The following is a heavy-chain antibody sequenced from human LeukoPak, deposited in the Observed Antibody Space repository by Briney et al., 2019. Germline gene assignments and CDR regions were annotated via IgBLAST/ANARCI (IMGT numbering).Heavy chain of an antibody. CDR1: GYTFTSYG. D-gene: IGHD5-12*01. CDR3: ARGVATNRYYFDY. Sequence: ASVKVSCKASGYTFTSYGISWVRQAPGQGLEWMGWISTYNGHTNYARKVQGRVTMTTDTSASTAYMELSSLRSEDTAVYSCARGVATNRYYFDYWGQGTLVTVSS. J-gene: IGHJ4*02. CDR2: ISTYNGHT. V-gene: IGHV1-18*01.